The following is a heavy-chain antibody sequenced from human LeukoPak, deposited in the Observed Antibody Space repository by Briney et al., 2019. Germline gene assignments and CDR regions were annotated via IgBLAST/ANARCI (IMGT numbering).Heavy chain of an antibody. CDR3: ARADCSSSTCYLRRSWFDP. J-gene: IGHJ5*02. D-gene: IGHD2-2*01. V-gene: IGHV3-23*01. CDR1: GFTFSSYA. Sequence: GGSLRLSCAASGFTFSSYAMTWVRQAPGKGLEWVSAISGSGSTFYADSVKGRFTISRDNAENSLYLQMNSLRAEDTAVYYCARADCSSSTCYLRRSWFDPWGQGTLVTVSS. CDR2: ISGSGST.